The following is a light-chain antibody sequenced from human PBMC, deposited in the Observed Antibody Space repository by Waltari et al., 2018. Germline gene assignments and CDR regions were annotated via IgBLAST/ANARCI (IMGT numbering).Light chain of an antibody. J-gene: IGLJ2*01. V-gene: IGLV1-36*01. Sequence: QSVLTQPPSVSEAPRQRVTIPCSGRNSNIGNNAVHWYQQLPGKAPKLLIYYDDLLPSGVSDRFSGSKSGTSASLAISGLHSEDEAGYHCAAWDDNLNAVVFGGGTKLTVL. CDR1: NSNIGNNA. CDR2: YDD. CDR3: AAWDDNLNAVV.